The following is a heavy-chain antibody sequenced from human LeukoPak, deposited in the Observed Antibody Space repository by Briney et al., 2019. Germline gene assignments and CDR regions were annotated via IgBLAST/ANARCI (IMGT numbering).Heavy chain of an antibody. V-gene: IGHV4-34*01. J-gene: IGHJ4*02. CDR3: ARAPGTVAIDY. CDR1: GESFSGYF. D-gene: IGHD5-12*01. Sequence: PSETLSLTCAVYGESFSGYFWTWIRQPPGKRLEWIGEINHSGIINYNPFLKSRVTISVDTSKNQFSLKVTSLTAADTAVYYCARAPGTVAIDYWGQGTLVTVSS. CDR2: INHSGII.